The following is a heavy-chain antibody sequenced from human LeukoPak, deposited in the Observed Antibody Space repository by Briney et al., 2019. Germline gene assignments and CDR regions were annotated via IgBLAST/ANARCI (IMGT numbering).Heavy chain of an antibody. D-gene: IGHD2-21*02. CDR1: GFTFNNYA. V-gene: IGHV3-53*01. J-gene: IGHJ4*02. Sequence: GGSLRLSCAASGFTFNNYAMSWVRQAPGKGLEWVSVIYSGGSTYYADSVKGRFTISRDNSKNTLYLQMNSLRAEDTAVYYCARAYCGGDCYWKQYYFDYWGQGTLVTVSS. CDR2: IYSGGST. CDR3: ARAYCGGDCYWKQYYFDY.